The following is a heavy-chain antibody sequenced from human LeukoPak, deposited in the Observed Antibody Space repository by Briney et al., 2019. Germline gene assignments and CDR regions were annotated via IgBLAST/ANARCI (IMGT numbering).Heavy chain of an antibody. J-gene: IGHJ4*02. CDR3: ARNERAGTYYFDY. Sequence: SETLSLTCTVSGYSISSGYYWGWIRQPPGKGLEWIGSIYHSGSTYYNSSLKSRVTISVDTSKNQFSLKLSSVTAADTAVYYCARNERAGTYYFDYWGQGTLVTVSS. CDR1: GYSISSGYY. CDR2: IYHSGST. V-gene: IGHV4-38-2*02. D-gene: IGHD1-1*01.